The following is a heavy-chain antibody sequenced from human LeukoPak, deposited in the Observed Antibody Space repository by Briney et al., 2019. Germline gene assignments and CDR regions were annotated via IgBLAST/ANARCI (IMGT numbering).Heavy chain of an antibody. CDR1: GGSFSGYY. D-gene: IGHD2-15*01. V-gene: IGHV4-34*01. CDR2: INHSGST. Sequence: PSETLSLTCAVYGGSFSGYYWSWIRQPPGKGLEWIGEINHSGSTNYNPSLKSRVTISVDTSKNQFSLKLSSVTAADTAVYYCARMNVVVVAAAQRTYYYYGMDVWGQGTTVTVSS. CDR3: ARMNVVVVAAAQRTYYYYGMDV. J-gene: IGHJ6*02.